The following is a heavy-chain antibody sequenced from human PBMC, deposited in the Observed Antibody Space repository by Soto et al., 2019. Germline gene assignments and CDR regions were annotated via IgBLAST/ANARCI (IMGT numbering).Heavy chain of an antibody. Sequence: SETLSLTCTVSGGSVSSGSYYWSWIRQPPGKGLEWIGSIYYSGSTYYNPSLKSRVTISVDTSKNQFSLKLSSVTAADTAVYYCARDSNDFWSGSRYGMDVWGQGTTVTVSS. D-gene: IGHD3-3*01. CDR2: IYYSGST. CDR3: ARDSNDFWSGSRYGMDV. CDR1: GGSVSSGSYY. J-gene: IGHJ6*02. V-gene: IGHV4-39*07.